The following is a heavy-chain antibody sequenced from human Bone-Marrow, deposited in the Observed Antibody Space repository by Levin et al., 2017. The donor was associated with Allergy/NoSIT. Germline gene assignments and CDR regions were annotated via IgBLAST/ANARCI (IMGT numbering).Heavy chain of an antibody. CDR2: IHYTGST. CDR1: GGSSSFDY. CDR3: ARQSGHYLKSLFDY. D-gene: IGHD1-26*01. V-gene: IGHV4-59*01. J-gene: IGHJ4*02. Sequence: SETLSLTCTVSGGSSSFDYCSWIRQPPGKGLEWIGYIHYTGSTNYIPSLRGRVTISADTSNNQFTLRLSSVTAADTAVYYCARQSGHYLKSLFDYWGQGTLVTVSS.